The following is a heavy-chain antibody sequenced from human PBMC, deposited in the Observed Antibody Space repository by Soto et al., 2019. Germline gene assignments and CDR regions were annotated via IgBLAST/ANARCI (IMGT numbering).Heavy chain of an antibody. CDR2: MNPNSGNT. D-gene: IGHD2-8*01. CDR1: GYTFTSYD. Sequence: QVQLVQSGAEVKKPGASVKVSCKASGYTFTSYDINWVRQATGQGLEWMGWMNPNSGNTGYAQKFQGRVTMTRNTSISTAYMELSSLRSEDTAVYYCARGGVLAYYYYYYGMDVWGQGTTVTVSS. CDR3: ARGGVLAYYYYYYGMDV. J-gene: IGHJ6*02. V-gene: IGHV1-8*01.